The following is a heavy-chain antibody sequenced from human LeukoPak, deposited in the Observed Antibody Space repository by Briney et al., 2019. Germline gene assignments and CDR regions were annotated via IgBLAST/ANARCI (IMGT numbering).Heavy chain of an antibody. D-gene: IGHD5-18*01. J-gene: IGHJ4*02. V-gene: IGHV4-34*01. Sequence: SETLSLTCAVYGGSFSGYCWSWIRQPPGKGLEWIGEINHSGSTNYNPSLKSRVTISVDTSKNQFSLKLSSVTAADTAVYYCARAPYSYGLFDYWGQGTLVTVSS. CDR3: ARAPYSYGLFDY. CDR2: INHSGST. CDR1: GGSFSGYC.